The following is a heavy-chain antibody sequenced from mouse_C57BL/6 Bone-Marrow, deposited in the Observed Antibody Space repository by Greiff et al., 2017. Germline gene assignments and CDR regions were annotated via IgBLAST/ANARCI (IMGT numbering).Heavy chain of an antibody. CDR2: INPNNGGT. Sequence: EVQLQQSGPELVKPGASVKMSCKASGYTFTDYNMHWVKQSHGKSLEWIGYINPNNGGTSYNQKFKGKATLTVNKSSSTAYMELRSLTSEDSAVYYCARWVIYCSEGWFAYWGQGTLVTVSA. CDR3: ARWVIYCSEGWFAY. CDR1: GYTFTDYN. V-gene: IGHV1-22*01. D-gene: IGHD2-12*01. J-gene: IGHJ3*01.